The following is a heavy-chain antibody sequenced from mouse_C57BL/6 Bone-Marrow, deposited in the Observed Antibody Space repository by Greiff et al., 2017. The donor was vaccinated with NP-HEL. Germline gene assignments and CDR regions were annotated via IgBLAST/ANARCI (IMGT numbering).Heavy chain of an antibody. D-gene: IGHD1-1*01. J-gene: IGHJ2*01. Sequence: VQLQQPGAELVKPGASVKLSCKASGYTFTSYWMHWVKQRPGQGLEWIGMIHPNSGSTNYNEKFKSKATLTVDKSSSTAYMQLSSLTSEDSAVYYCARRVITTVVEGYFDYWGQGTTLTVSS. CDR2: IHPNSGST. CDR1: GYTFTSYW. V-gene: IGHV1-64*01. CDR3: ARRVITTVVEGYFDY.